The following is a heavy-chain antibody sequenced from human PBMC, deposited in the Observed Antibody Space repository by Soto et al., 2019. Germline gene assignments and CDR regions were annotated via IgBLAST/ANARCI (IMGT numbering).Heavy chain of an antibody. Sequence: SETLSLTCTVYGGSIITVDYWWSWIRQSPDMGLEWIGHIYDGGRTYNNPSLESRVTMSVDTSKSQLSLTLSSVSAADTAVYYCARGPSGDKVDSWGQGTLVTVS. J-gene: IGHJ4*02. CDR2: IYDGGRT. CDR3: ARGPSGDKVDS. D-gene: IGHD7-27*01. V-gene: IGHV4-30-4*01. CDR1: GGSIITVDYW.